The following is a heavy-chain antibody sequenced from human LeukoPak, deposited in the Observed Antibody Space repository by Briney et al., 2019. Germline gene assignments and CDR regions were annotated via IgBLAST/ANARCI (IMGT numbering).Heavy chain of an antibody. V-gene: IGHV3-9*01. CDR2: ISWNSGII. Sequence: GGSLRLSCAASGFTFDDYAMYWVRQPPGKGLEWVSSISWNSGIIDYADSVTGRFTISRDNTKNSLYLKMNSLRAEDTAVYYCAKAVGDAYFDFWGQGTLVTVSS. D-gene: IGHD5-24*01. J-gene: IGHJ4*02. CDR1: GFTFDDYA. CDR3: AKAVGDAYFDF.